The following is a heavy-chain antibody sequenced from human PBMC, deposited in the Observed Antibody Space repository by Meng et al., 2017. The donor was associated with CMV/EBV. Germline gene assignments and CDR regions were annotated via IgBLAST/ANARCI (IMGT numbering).Heavy chain of an antibody. CDR2: ISGSGGST. CDR3: ARPLWSGYYYGMDV. CDR1: GFTFSSYS. V-gene: IGHV3-21*01. J-gene: IGHJ6*02. Sequence: GESLKISCAASGFTFSSYSMNWVRQAPGKGLEWVSSISGSGGSTYYADSVKGRFTISRDNAKNTLYLQMNSLRAEDTAVYYCARPLWSGYYYGMDVWGQGTTVTVSS. D-gene: IGHD3-3*01.